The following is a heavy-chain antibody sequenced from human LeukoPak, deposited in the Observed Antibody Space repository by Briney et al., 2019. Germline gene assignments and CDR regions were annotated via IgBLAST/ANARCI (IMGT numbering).Heavy chain of an antibody. J-gene: IGHJ4*02. CDR1: GGSFSGYY. CDR2: INHSGST. V-gene: IGHV4-34*01. D-gene: IGHD1-26*01. Sequence: PSETLSLTCAVYGGSFSGYYWSWIRQPPGKGLEWIGEINHSGSTNYNPSLKSRVTISVDTSKNQFSLKLSSVTAADTAVYYCARAHSGSYDALYGYWGQGTLVTVSS. CDR3: ARAHSGSYDALYGY.